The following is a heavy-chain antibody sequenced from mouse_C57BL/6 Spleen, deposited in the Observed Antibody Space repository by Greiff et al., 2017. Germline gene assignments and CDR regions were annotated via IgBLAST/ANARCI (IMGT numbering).Heavy chain of an antibody. D-gene: IGHD1-1*02. CDR3: ARMQGYGLTLYAMDY. CDR2: INPNYGTT. CDR1: GYSFTDYN. J-gene: IGHJ4*01. Sequence: LVESGPELVKPGASVKISCKASGYSFTDYNMNWVKQSNGKSLEWIGVINPNYGTTSYNQKFKGKATLTVDQSSSTAYMQLNSLTSEDSAVYYCARMQGYGLTLYAMDYWGQGTSVTVSS. V-gene: IGHV1-39*01.